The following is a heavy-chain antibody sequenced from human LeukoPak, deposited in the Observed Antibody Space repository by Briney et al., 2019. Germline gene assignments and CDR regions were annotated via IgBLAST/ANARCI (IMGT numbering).Heavy chain of an antibody. V-gene: IGHV1-3*01. CDR2: INAGNGNT. CDR3: ARETRGRRRIQLWLLRHYGMDV. CDR1: GYTFTSYA. D-gene: IGHD5-18*01. Sequence: ASVKVSCKASGYTFTSYAMHWVRQAPGQRLEWMGWINAGNGNTKYSQKFQGRVTITADESTSTAYMELSSLRSEDTAVYYCARETRGRRRIQLWLLRHYGMDVRGQGTTVTVSS. J-gene: IGHJ6*02.